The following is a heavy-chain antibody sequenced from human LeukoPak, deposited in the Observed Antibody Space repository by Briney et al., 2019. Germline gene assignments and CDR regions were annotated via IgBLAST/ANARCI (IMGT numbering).Heavy chain of an antibody. V-gene: IGHV3-74*01. Sequence: GGSLRLSCAASGFTFSSYWMHWVRQAPGKGLVWVSRINTDGSSTNYADSVKGRFTISRDNAKNTLYLQMNSLRAEDTAVYYCARGGGYSYNNWFDPWGQGTLVIVSS. J-gene: IGHJ5*02. CDR3: ARGGGYSYNNWFDP. CDR2: INTDGSST. D-gene: IGHD5-18*01. CDR1: GFTFSSYW.